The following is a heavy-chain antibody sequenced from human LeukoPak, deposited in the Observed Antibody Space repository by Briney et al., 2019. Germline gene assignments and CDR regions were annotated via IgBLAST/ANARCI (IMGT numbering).Heavy chain of an antibody. CDR3: ARDHRPEIQYYYMDV. D-gene: IGHD1-14*01. V-gene: IGHV3-33*01. CDR1: EFSLSNYG. J-gene: IGHJ6*03. CDR2: LLYDGNTK. Sequence: AGGSLRLSCAASEFSLSNYGMHWVRQAPGKGLEWVAALLYDGNTKHYADSVKGRFTISRDISKNTFYLQMNSLTAEDTAVYYCARDHRPEIQYYYMDVWGKGTTVAVSS.